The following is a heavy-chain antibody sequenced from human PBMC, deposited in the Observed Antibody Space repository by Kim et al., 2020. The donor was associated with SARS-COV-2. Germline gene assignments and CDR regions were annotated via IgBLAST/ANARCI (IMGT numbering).Heavy chain of an antibody. Sequence: GGSLRLSCAASGFTFSSYGMHWVRQAPGKGLEWVAVISYDGSNKYYADSVKGRFTISRDNSKNTLYLQMNSLRAEDTAVYYCAKDLRGYCSSTSCYGSGDYWGQGTLVTVSS. CDR3: AKDLRGYCSSTSCYGSGDY. CDR2: ISYDGSNK. J-gene: IGHJ4*02. CDR1: GFTFSSYG. D-gene: IGHD2-2*01. V-gene: IGHV3-30*18.